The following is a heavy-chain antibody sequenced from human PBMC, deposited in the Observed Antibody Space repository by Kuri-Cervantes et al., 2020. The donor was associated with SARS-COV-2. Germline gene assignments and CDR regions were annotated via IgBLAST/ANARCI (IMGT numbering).Heavy chain of an antibody. J-gene: IGHJ4*02. CDR2: IYYSGSV. V-gene: IGHV4-59*01. Sequence: SETLSLTCTVSGGSISSSHWSWIRQPPGKGLEWIGYIYYSGSVSYNPSLMSRVTISVDTSKNQFSLRLTSVTAADTAVYYCTTVTPTSVFDFWGQGTLVTVSS. CDR3: TTVTPTSVFDF. D-gene: IGHD4-17*01. CDR1: GGSISSSH.